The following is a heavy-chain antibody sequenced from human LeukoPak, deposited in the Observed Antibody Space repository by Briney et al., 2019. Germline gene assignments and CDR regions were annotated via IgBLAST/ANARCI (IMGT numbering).Heavy chain of an antibody. J-gene: IGHJ5*02. Sequence: HPGGSLRLSCAVSGFSVSSSVMTWVRQAPGMGLEWVSSIAGDTDATFYSDSVKGRFTISRDRSKNTLYGEMNSLRAEDTAIYFCAKDHHSDGWPTFDAWGLGTLVTVSS. CDR3: AKDHHSDGWPTFDA. CDR1: GFSVSSSV. CDR2: IAGDTDAT. V-gene: IGHV3-23*01. D-gene: IGHD5-24*01.